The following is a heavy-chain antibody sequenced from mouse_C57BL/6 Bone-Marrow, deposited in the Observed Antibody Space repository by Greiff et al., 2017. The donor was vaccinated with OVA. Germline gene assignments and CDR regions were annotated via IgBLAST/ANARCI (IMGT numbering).Heavy chain of an antibody. CDR3: ARGGGLRPGY. CDR1: GYTFTSYG. Sequence: QVQLKQSGAELARPGASVKLSCKASGYTFTSYGISWVKQRTGQGLEWIGEIYPRSGNTYYNEKFKGKATLTADKSSSTAYMALRSLTSEDSAVYFCARGGGLRPGYWGQGTTLTVSS. V-gene: IGHV1-81*01. J-gene: IGHJ2*01. D-gene: IGHD2-4*01. CDR2: IYPRSGNT.